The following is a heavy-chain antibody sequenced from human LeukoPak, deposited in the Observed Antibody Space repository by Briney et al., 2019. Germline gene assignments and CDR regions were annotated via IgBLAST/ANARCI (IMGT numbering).Heavy chain of an antibody. V-gene: IGHV3-30-3*01. CDR1: GLTFSSYA. Sequence: PGGSLRLSCAASGLTFSSYAMHWVRQAPGKGLEWVAVISYDGSNKYYADSVKGRFTISRDNSKNTLYLQMNSLRAEDTAVYYCARDSNLYGMDVWGQGTTVTVSS. J-gene: IGHJ6*02. CDR3: ARDSNLYGMDV. CDR2: ISYDGSNK. D-gene: IGHD2-2*01.